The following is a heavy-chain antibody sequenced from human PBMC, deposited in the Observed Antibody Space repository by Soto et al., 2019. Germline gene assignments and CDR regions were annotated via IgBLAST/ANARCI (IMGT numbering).Heavy chain of an antibody. D-gene: IGHD3-10*01. CDR2: IYYNGTT. CDR3: AKKVLHYGGNCLEP. V-gene: IGHV4-31*03. CDR1: GGSSSSPNCY. J-gene: IGHJ5*02. Sequence: PFQTQPLTDSVCGGSSSSPNCYWSVIRQHPGKRLEWIGHIYYNGTTYYNPTLKSRVSISVDTSKNQFSLKLSSVTAADPAVYYCAKKVLHYGGNCLEPWGRGPLVTVS.